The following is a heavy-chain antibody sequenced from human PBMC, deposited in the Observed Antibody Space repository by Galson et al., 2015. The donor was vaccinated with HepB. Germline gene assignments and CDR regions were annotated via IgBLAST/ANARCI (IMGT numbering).Heavy chain of an antibody. CDR2: ISGSGGST. CDR3: AKASGNGWYTDY. Sequence: SLRLSCAASGFTFSSYAMSWVRQAPGKGLEWVSAISGSGGSTYYADSVKGRFTISRDNSKNTLYLQMNSLRAEDTAVYYCAKASGNGWYTDYWGQGTLVTVSS. D-gene: IGHD6-19*01. V-gene: IGHV3-23*01. J-gene: IGHJ4*02. CDR1: GFTFSSYA.